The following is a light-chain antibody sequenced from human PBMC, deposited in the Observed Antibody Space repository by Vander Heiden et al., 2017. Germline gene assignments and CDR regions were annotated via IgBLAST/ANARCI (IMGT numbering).Light chain of an antibody. CDR3: AAWDDSQRGYWV. V-gene: IGLV1-44*01. J-gene: IGLJ3*02. Sequence: QSVLTQSPSASGTPGQRVTISCSGSSSNIGSNTVNWYKQVAGTAPTLLIYWTNRRPSWVPDRFSASKSGTSASLSISGLQSDDEADYYCAAWDDSQRGYWVFGGGTRLTVL. CDR2: WTN. CDR1: SSNIGSNT.